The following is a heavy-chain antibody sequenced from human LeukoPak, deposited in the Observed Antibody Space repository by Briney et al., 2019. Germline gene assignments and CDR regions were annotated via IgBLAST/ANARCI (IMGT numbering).Heavy chain of an antibody. CDR3: AREGQQRALDY. V-gene: IGHV4-4*07. CDR2: ISTSGST. Sequence: SETLSLTCTVSGGSIRGYYWSWIRQPAGQGLEWIGRISTSGSTHCSPSLKSRVTMSVDTSRNQFSLNLSSVAAADTAVYYCAREGQQRALDYWGQGTLVTVSS. J-gene: IGHJ4*02. D-gene: IGHD6-25*01. CDR1: GGSIRGYY.